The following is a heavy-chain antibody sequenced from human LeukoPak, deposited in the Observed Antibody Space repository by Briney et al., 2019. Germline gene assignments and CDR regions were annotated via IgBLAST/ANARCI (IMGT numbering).Heavy chain of an antibody. CDR1: GYTFTSYG. D-gene: IGHD5-18*01. Sequence: ASVKLSCNASGYTFTSYGTSWVRQAPGQGLERKGWISVYNGNTNYEQKLQGRVTMTTDTSTSTAYMELRSLRSDDTAVYYCALDTAMVPNYYYYYMDIWGKGTTVTVSS. CDR2: ISVYNGNT. J-gene: IGHJ6*03. V-gene: IGHV1-18*01. CDR3: ALDTAMVPNYYYYYMDI.